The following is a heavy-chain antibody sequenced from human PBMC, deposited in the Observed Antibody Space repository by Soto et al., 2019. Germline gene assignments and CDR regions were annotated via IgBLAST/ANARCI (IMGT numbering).Heavy chain of an antibody. CDR2: ISSSGSTI. D-gene: IGHD6-19*01. V-gene: IGHV3-48*03. CDR1: GFTFSSYE. Sequence: EVQLVESGGGLVQPGGSLRLSCAASGFTFSSYEMNWVRQAPGKGLEWVSYISSSGSTIYYADSVKGRFTISRDNAKNSLYRQRNSLRAEDTAVYYCARGQYSSGGGYFDYWGQETLVTVSS. CDR3: ARGQYSSGGGYFDY. J-gene: IGHJ4*02.